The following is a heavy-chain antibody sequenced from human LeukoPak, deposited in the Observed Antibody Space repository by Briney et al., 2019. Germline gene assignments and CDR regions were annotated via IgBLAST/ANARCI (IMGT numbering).Heavy chain of an antibody. D-gene: IGHD3-3*01. CDR1: GGSISSGGYS. J-gene: IGHJ4*02. CDR3: ARVGYDFWSGPPEYYFDY. Sequence: PSETLSLTCTVSGGSISSGGYSWSWIRQHPGKGLEWIGYIYYSGSTYYNPSPKSRVTISVDTSKNQFSLKLSSVTAADTAVYYCARVGYDFWSGPPEYYFDYWGQGNLVTVSS. CDR2: IYYSGST. V-gene: IGHV4-31*03.